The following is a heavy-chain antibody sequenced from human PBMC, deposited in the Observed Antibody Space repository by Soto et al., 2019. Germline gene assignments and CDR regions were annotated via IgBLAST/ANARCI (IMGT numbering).Heavy chain of an antibody. V-gene: IGHV4-31*03. CDR2: IYYSGST. Sequence: QVQLQESGPGLVKPSQTLSLTCTVSGGSISSGGYYWSWIRQHPGKGLEWIGYIYYSGSTYYNPSLMSRVTIAADTSKNQFSLKLSSVTAADTAVYYCARGLLEWGYGMDVWGQGTTVTVSS. CDR1: GGSISSGGYY. J-gene: IGHJ6*02. CDR3: ARGLLEWGYGMDV. D-gene: IGHD3-3*01.